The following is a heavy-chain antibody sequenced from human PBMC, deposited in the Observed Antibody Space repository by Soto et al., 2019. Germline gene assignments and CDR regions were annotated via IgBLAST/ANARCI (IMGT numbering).Heavy chain of an antibody. J-gene: IGHJ4*02. CDR2: IFSNDEK. V-gene: IGHV2-26*01. D-gene: IGHD4-17*01. Sequence: QVTLKESGPVLVKPTETLTLTCTVSGFSLSNARMGVSWIRQPPGKALEWLAHIFSNDEKSYSTSLKSRLTTSKDTSKSQVVLTMTNMDRVDTATYYCARIFVAGGRHDYGDYGYFDYWGQGTLVTVSS. CDR1: GFSLSNARMG. CDR3: ARIFVAGGRHDYGDYGYFDY.